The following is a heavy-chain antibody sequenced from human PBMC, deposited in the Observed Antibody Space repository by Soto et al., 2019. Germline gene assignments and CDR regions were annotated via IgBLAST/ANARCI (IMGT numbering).Heavy chain of an antibody. D-gene: IGHD2-21*02. Sequence: QITLKESGPTLVRPTQSLTLTCTFSGFSLRTSRVGVGWIRQPPGKALEWLALIYWDDDKRYSPSLKSRLTITKDTSKNQVVLTMSNMDPVDTATYYCAHSRCGGDCLQSYSSHSYYGMDVWGQGTTVTVSS. CDR2: IYWDDDK. CDR3: AHSRCGGDCLQSYSSHSYYGMDV. J-gene: IGHJ6*02. V-gene: IGHV2-5*02. CDR1: GFSLRTSRVG.